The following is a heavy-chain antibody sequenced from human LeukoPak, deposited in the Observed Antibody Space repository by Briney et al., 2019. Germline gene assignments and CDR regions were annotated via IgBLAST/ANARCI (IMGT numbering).Heavy chain of an antibody. D-gene: IGHD2-21*01. V-gene: IGHV3-64*01. CDR3: ARLPPHGCGGGCYNWYFDL. CDR1: GFTFSSYA. CDR2: ISSNGGST. J-gene: IGHJ2*01. Sequence: PGGSLRLSCAASGFTFSSYAMHWVRQAPGKGLEYVSAISSNGGSTYYANSVKGRFTISRDNSKNTLYLQMGSLRAEDMAVYYCARLPPHGCGGGCYNWYFDLWGRGTLVTVSS.